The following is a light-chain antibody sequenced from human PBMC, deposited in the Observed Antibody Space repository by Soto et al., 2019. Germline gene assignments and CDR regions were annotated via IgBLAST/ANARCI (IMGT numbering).Light chain of an antibody. Sequence: EVVLTQSPGTLSLSPGERATLSCRASQGVTTAYLAWYQHKPGQAPRLLIYGASNRATAIPDRFSGSGSGTNFTLTISRLEPEDFAVYSCQQYGASPLFTFGPGTKVDIK. J-gene: IGKJ3*01. CDR2: GAS. V-gene: IGKV3-20*01. CDR1: QGVTTAY. CDR3: QQYGASPLFT.